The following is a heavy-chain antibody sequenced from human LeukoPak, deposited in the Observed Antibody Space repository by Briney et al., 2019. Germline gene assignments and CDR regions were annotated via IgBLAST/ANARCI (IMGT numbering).Heavy chain of an antibody. CDR1: GFTFSDYY. D-gene: IGHD4-17*01. CDR3: ASAPYGDYFDAFDI. CDR2: ISSSGSTI. V-gene: IGHV3-11*04. J-gene: IGHJ3*02. Sequence: GGSLRLSCAASGFTFSDYYMSWIRQAPGKGLEGVSYISSSGSTIYYADSVKGRFTISRDNAKNSLYLQMNSLRAEDTAVYYCASAPYGDYFDAFDIWGQGTMVTVSS.